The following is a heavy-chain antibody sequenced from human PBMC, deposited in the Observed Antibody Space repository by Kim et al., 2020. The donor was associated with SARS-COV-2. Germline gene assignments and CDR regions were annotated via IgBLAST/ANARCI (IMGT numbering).Heavy chain of an antibody. CDR2: ISASGNTM. Sequence: GGSLRLSCAASGFTLRSYDMNWVRQAPGKGLDWISYISASGNTMYYADSVKGRFPISRDNAKNSLYLQMDRLTAEDTAVYYCARDTSGHVFDWWGLGTLV. V-gene: IGHV3-48*03. CDR1: GFTLRSYD. CDR3: ARDTSGHVFDW. J-gene: IGHJ4*02.